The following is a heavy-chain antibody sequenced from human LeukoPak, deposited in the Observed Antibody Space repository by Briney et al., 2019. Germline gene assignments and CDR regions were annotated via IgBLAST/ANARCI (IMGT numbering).Heavy chain of an antibody. CDR3: ARGGQQLTLDC. D-gene: IGHD6-13*01. CDR1: GFTVSSNY. V-gene: IGHV3-66*01. CDR2: IYSGGST. Sequence: GGSLRLSCAASGFTVSSNYMSWVRQAPGKGLQWVSVIYSGGSTYYADSVKGRFTISRDNSENTLYLQMNRLRAEDTAVYYCARGGQQLTLDCWGQGTLVTVSS. J-gene: IGHJ4*02.